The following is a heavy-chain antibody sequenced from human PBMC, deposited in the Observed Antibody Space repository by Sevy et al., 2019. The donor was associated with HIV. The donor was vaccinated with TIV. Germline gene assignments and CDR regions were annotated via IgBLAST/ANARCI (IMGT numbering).Heavy chain of an antibody. CDR3: ARKVGYCSSTSCPLDY. CDR2: ISSSSSYI. CDR1: GFTFSSYS. D-gene: IGHD2-2*01. Sequence: GGSLRLSCAASGFTFSSYSMNWVRQAPGKGLEWVSSISSSSSYIYYADSVKGRFTISRDNAKNSLYLQMNSLRAEDTAVYYCARKVGYCSSTSCPLDYWGQGTLVTVSS. J-gene: IGHJ4*02. V-gene: IGHV3-21*01.